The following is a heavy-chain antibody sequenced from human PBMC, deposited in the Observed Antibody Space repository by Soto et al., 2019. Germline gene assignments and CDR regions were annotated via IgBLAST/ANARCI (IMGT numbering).Heavy chain of an antibody. CDR1: GGSITGYY. D-gene: IGHD4-4*01. Sequence: QVQLQESGPGLVQPSETLSLICTVSGGSITGYYWSWIRQPPGKGPEWIGNIHYSGSTNYNPSLKSGVTISVDTSNNHFSLRLSSVTAAETAVYYCARHSYYSTPLRFDPWGQGTLVTVSS. CDR3: ARHSYYSTPLRFDP. J-gene: IGHJ5*02. CDR2: IHYSGST. V-gene: IGHV4-59*08.